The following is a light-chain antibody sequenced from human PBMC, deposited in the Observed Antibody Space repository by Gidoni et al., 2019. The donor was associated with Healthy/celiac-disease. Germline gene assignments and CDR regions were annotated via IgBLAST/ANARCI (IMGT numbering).Light chain of an antibody. V-gene: IGKV3-11*01. CDR2: DAS. CDR1: QSVSSY. CDR3: QQRSNWPPST. J-gene: IGKJ5*01. Sequence: EIVLTQSATTLSLSPGERATLSFRASQSVSSYLAWYQQKPGQAPRLLIYDASNRATGIPARFSGSGSGTDFTLTISSLEPESFAVYYCQQRSNWPPSTFGQGTRLEIK.